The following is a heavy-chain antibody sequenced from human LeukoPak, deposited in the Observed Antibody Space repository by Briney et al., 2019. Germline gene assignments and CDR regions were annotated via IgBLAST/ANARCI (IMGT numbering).Heavy chain of an antibody. CDR1: GYTLTGYY. CDR3: AGYCSSTSCYSDY. D-gene: IGHD2-2*03. V-gene: IGHV1-2*06. Sequence: GASVKVSCNASGYTLTGYYMQWVRQAPGQGLEYMGRINPISGGTVYAQKFQGRVTMTRDTSITTAYMELTRLTSDDTAVYYCAGYCSSTSCYSDYWGQGTLVTVSS. J-gene: IGHJ4*02. CDR2: INPISGGT.